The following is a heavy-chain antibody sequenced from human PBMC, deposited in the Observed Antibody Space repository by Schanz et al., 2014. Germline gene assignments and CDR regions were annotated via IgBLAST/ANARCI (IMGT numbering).Heavy chain of an antibody. CDR3: GRGGGAYPQKYGMDV. Sequence: QVQLVQSGAEVKKPGASVKVSCKASGYTFTTYFIHWVRLAPGQGFEWMGLISPSGGSTSYAQKFQGRVTMTRDASTGTVFMGRRGLTSEDPAVYYWGRGGGAYPQKYGMDVWGQGTTVTVSS. D-gene: IGHD3-16*01. J-gene: IGHJ6*02. CDR1: GYTFTTYF. V-gene: IGHV1-46*01. CDR2: ISPSGGST.